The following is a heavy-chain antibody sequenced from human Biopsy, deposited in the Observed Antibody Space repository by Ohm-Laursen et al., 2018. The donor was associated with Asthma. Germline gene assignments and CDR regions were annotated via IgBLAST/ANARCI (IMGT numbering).Heavy chain of an antibody. CDR3: ARRITIFGVVAYFDY. CDR2: IYYSGST. J-gene: IGHJ4*02. CDR1: GGSISSSSYY. D-gene: IGHD3-3*01. V-gene: IGHV4-39*01. Sequence: TLSLTCIVSGGSISSSSYYWGWIRQPPGKGLEWIGSIYYSGSTYYNPSLKSRVTIFVDTSKNQFFLKLSSVTAADMAVYYCARRITIFGVVAYFDYWGQGTLVTVSS.